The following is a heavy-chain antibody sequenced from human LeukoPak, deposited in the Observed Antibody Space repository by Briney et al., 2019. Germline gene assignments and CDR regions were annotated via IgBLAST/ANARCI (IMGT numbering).Heavy chain of an antibody. CDR3: AKERDYGPADY. Sequence: GGSLRLSCAASGFSFSGHWMHWARQLPGKGLVWVSRISPTGSTTSYADSVKGRFTVSRDNAKNTLYLQMNSLRAEDTAIYYCAKERDYGPADYWGQGTLVTVSS. V-gene: IGHV3-74*01. CDR1: GFSFSGHW. CDR2: ISPTGSTT. J-gene: IGHJ4*02. D-gene: IGHD4/OR15-4a*01.